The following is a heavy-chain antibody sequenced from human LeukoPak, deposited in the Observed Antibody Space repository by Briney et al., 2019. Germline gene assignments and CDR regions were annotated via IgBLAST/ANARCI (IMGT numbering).Heavy chain of an antibody. D-gene: IGHD3-22*01. J-gene: IGHJ3*02. Sequence: GASVKVSCKASGYTFTGYYMHWVRQAPGQGLEWMGWINPNSGGTNYAQKFQGRVTMTRDTSISTAYMELSRLRSDDTAVYYCARDNYYDSSALDAFDIWGQGTMVTVSS. V-gene: IGHV1-2*02. CDR1: GYTFTGYY. CDR2: INPNSGGT. CDR3: ARDNYYDSSALDAFDI.